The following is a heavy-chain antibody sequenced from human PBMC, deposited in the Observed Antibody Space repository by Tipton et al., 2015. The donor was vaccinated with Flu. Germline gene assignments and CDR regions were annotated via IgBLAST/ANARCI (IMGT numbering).Heavy chain of an antibody. V-gene: IGHV4-59*12. J-gene: IGHJ4*02. CDR1: GGSISSYY. CDR2: IYYSGST. CDR3: AREVVAPTFDY. Sequence: TLSLTCTVSGGSISSYYWSWIRQPPGKGLEWIGYIYYSGSTNYNPSLKSRVTISVDTSKNQFSLKLSSVTAADTAVYYCAREVVAPTFDYWGQGTLVTVSS. D-gene: IGHD2-15*01.